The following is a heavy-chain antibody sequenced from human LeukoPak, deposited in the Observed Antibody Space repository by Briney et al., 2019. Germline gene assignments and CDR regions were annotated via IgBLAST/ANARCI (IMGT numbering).Heavy chain of an antibody. CDR2: ISSSSSYI. Sequence: SSISSSSSYIYYADSVKGRFTISRDNAKNSLYLQMNSLRAEDTAVYYCAGYYYGSGSLPAYWGQGTLVTVSS. D-gene: IGHD3-10*01. J-gene: IGHJ4*02. CDR3: AGYYYGSGSLPAY. V-gene: IGHV3-21*01.